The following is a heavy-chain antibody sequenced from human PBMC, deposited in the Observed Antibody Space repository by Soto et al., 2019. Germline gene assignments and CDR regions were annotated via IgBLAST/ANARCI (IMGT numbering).Heavy chain of an antibody. D-gene: IGHD5-12*01. Sequence: QVQLVQSGAEVKKPGSSVTVSCKASGGTFSSYTISWVRQAPGQGLEWMGGIIPIFGTANYAQKYQGRVTITADESTSTAYRELSSLRSEDAAVYYCARGNHRWLQWWYFDLWGRGTLVTVSS. J-gene: IGHJ2*01. CDR3: ARGNHRWLQWWYFDL. V-gene: IGHV1-69*12. CDR1: GGTFSSYT. CDR2: IIPIFGTA.